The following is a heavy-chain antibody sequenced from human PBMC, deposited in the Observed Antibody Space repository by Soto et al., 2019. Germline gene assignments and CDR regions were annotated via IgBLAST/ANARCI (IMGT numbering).Heavy chain of an antibody. CDR3: ARPTYYYDSSGYSYYYGMDV. J-gene: IGHJ6*02. CDR1: GFTFSSYS. D-gene: IGHD3-22*01. CDR2: ISSSSSYI. V-gene: IGHV3-21*01. Sequence: EVQLVESGGGLVKPGGSLRPSCAASGFTFSSYSMNWVRQAPGKGLEWVSSISSSSSYIYYADSVKGRFTISRDNAKNSLYLQMNSLRAEDTAVYYCARPTYYYDSSGYSYYYGMDVWGQGTTVTVSS.